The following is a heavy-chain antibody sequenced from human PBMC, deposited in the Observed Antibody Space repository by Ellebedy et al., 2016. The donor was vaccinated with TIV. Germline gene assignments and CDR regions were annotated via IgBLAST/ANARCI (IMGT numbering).Heavy chain of an antibody. CDR2: IYPGDSDT. V-gene: IGHV5-51*01. Sequence: GESLKISCKPSGYSFSTYWIGWVRQMPGKGLEWMGIIYPGDSDTRNSPSFEGHVTISADESISTAYLHWSSLKASDTAIYYCARLHRDYGDFLDAFDFWGQGTMVTVSS. CDR3: ARLHRDYGDFLDAFDF. D-gene: IGHD4-17*01. J-gene: IGHJ3*01. CDR1: GYSFSTYW.